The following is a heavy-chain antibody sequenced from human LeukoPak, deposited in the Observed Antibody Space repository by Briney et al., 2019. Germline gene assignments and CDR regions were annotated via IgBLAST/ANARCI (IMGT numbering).Heavy chain of an antibody. CDR1: GFTFSSYE. J-gene: IGHJ4*02. CDR3: ARANYYDTSGFDY. V-gene: IGHV3-48*03. CDR2: ISSSGSAI. D-gene: IGHD3-22*01. Sequence: PRGSLRLSCAVSGFTFSSYEMNWVRLAPGKGLEWVSYISSSGSAIYYADSVKGRFTISRDNAKNSLYLQMNSLRAEDTAVYYCARANYYDTSGFDYWGQGTLVTVSS.